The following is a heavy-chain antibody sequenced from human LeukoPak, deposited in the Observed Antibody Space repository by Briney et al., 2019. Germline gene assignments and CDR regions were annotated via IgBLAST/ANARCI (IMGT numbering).Heavy chain of an antibody. CDR1: GGSIRSYF. J-gene: IGHJ4*02. CDR2: IYYSGST. CDR3: ARDVGQTRQQLADYYFDY. D-gene: IGHD6-13*01. Sequence: PSETLSLTCTASGGSIRSYFWNWIRQPPGKGLEWIGYIYYSGSTYYNPSLKSRVTISVDTSKNQFSLKLSSVTAADTAVYYCARDVGQTRQQLADYYFDYWGQGTLVTVSS. V-gene: IGHV4-59*06.